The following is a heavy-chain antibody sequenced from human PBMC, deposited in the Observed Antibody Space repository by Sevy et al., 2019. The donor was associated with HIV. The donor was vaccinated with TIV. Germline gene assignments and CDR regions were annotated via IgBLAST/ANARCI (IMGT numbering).Heavy chain of an antibody. V-gene: IGHV1-18*01. Sequence: ASVKVSCKASGYTFTSYGISWVRQAPGQGLEWMGWISAYNGNTNYAQKLQGRVTMTTDTSTSTAYMELRSLRSDDTAVYYCAGALPVLEWLLQGSDWFDPWGQGTLVTVSS. D-gene: IGHD3-3*01. CDR1: GYTFTSYG. CDR3: AGALPVLEWLLQGSDWFDP. J-gene: IGHJ5*02. CDR2: ISAYNGNT.